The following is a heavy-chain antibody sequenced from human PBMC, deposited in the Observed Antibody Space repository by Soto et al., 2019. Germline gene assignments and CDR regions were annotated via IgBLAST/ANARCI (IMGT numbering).Heavy chain of an antibody. CDR3: AKDKGVAIVVVPAAWDY. V-gene: IGHV3-23*01. CDR1: GFTFSSYA. D-gene: IGHD2-2*01. Sequence: GGSLRLSCAVSGFTFSSYAMSWVRQAPGKGLEWVSGISGSGGMTYYADSVKGRFTISRDNSKNMLYLQMNSLRAEDTAAYYCAKDKGVAIVVVPAAWDYWGQGTLVTVSS. J-gene: IGHJ4*02. CDR2: ISGSGGMT.